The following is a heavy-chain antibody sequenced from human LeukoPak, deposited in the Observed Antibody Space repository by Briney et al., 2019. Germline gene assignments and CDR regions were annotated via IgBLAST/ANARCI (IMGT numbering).Heavy chain of an antibody. Sequence: PGGSLRLSCAASGFTFSSYWMHWVRQAPGKGLMWVSRINSDGSSTSYADSVKGRFTISRDNAKNTLYLQMNSLRAEGTAVYYCARAPRYSSGWYFDYWGQGTLVTVSS. CDR2: INSDGSST. CDR1: GFTFSSYW. CDR3: ARAPRYSSGWYFDY. D-gene: IGHD6-19*01. V-gene: IGHV3-74*01. J-gene: IGHJ4*02.